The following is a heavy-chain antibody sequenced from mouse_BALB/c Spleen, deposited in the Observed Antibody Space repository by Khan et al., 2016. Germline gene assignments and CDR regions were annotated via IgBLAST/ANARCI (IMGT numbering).Heavy chain of an antibody. V-gene: IGHV9-3-1*01. CDR1: GYTFTNYG. Sequence: QIQLVQSGPELKKPGETVKISCKASGYTFTNYGMNWVKQAPGKGSKWMGWINTYTGEPTYADDFKGRFAFSLETSASTAYLQINNLKNEDTATYFCARRGYYGNSWFAYWGQGTLVTVSA. CDR2: INTYTGEP. J-gene: IGHJ3*01. D-gene: IGHD2-1*01. CDR3: ARRGYYGNSWFAY.